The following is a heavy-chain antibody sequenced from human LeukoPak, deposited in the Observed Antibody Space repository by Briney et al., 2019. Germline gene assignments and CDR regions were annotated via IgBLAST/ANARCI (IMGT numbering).Heavy chain of an antibody. Sequence: GGSLRLSCVASGFIVSSNYMSWVRQASGKGLEWISIIYSGGTAFYADSVKGRFTISRDNSKNTLYLQMNSLRADDTAMYYCARGRQCDYWGQGTLVTVSS. J-gene: IGHJ4*02. V-gene: IGHV3-53*01. D-gene: IGHD4-11*01. CDR3: ARGRQCDY. CDR1: GFIVSSNY. CDR2: IYSGGTA.